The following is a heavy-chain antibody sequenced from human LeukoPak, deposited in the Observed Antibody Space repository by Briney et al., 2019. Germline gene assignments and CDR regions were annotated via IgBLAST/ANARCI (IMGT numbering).Heavy chain of an antibody. V-gene: IGHV4-39*01. CDR1: GGSISSSSYY. CDR3: AKKSSWFDP. D-gene: IGHD2-2*01. J-gene: IGHJ5*02. CDR2: IYYSGST. Sequence: SETLSLTCIVSGGSISSSSYYWGWLRQPPGKGLEWIGSIYYSGSTYYNPSLKSRVTISVDTSKNQFSLKLSSVTAADTAVYYCAKKSSWFDPWGQGTLVTVSS.